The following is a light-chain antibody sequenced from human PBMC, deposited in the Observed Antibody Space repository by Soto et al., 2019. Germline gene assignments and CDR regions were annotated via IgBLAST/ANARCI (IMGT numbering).Light chain of an antibody. CDR2: SNN. CDR1: SSNIGSYT. V-gene: IGLV1-44*01. Sequence: QPVLTQPPSASGTPGQRVTISCSGSSSNIGSYTVYWYQQLPGTAPQLLIYSNNQRPSGVPDRFSGSKSGTSASLAISGLQSEDEADYYCAAWDDSLNGVVFGGGTKLTVL. CDR3: AAWDDSLNGVV. J-gene: IGLJ2*01.